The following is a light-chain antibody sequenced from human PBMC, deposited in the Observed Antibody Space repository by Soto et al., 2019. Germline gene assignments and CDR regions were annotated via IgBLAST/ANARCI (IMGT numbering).Light chain of an antibody. CDR3: QQYGNSLYP. J-gene: IGKJ2*01. V-gene: IGKV3-20*01. CDR1: QGVSSSY. CDR2: GAS. Sequence: EIVLTQSPGTLSLSPGERATLSCRASQGVSSSYLAWYQQKPGQAPRLLLYGASSRATGIPDRFSGSGYGTDFTLTISILEPGDFAVYYCQQYGNSLYPVGQGTKLEIK.